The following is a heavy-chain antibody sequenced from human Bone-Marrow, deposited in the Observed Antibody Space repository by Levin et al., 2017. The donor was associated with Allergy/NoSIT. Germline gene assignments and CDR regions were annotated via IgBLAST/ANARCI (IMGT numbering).Heavy chain of an antibody. V-gene: IGHV4-34*01. J-gene: IGHJ5*02. Sequence: SQTLSLTCAVYGGSFSGYYWSWIRQPPGKGLEWIGEINHSGSTNYNPSLKSRVTISVDTSKNQFSLKLSSVTAADTAVYYCARMTTRAVVTSPIYTFGYNWFDPWGQGTLVTVSS. CDR1: GGSFSGYY. CDR2: INHSGST. CDR3: ARMTTRAVVTSPIYTFGYNWFDP. D-gene: IGHD4-23*01.